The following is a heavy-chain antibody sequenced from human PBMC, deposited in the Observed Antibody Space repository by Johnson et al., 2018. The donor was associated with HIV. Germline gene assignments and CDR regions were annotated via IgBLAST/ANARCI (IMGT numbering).Heavy chain of an antibody. J-gene: IGHJ3*02. D-gene: IGHD1-26*01. Sequence: QVQLVESGGGLVQPGRSLRLSCTASGFTFSSYAMHWVRQAPGKGLEWVAVISYDGSNKYYADSVKGRFTISRDNSKNTLYLQMNSLRAEDTAVYYCAKARGIVGATGAFDIWGQGTMVTVSS. CDR3: AKARGIVGATGAFDI. CDR1: GFTFSSYA. CDR2: ISYDGSNK. V-gene: IGHV3-30-3*01.